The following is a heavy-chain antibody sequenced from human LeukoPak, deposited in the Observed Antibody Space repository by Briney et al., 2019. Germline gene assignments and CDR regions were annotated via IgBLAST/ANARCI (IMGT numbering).Heavy chain of an antibody. CDR3: ARETGYSYNTVDY. CDR2: ISSSGGTI. V-gene: IGHV3-48*03. D-gene: IGHD5-18*01. J-gene: IGHJ4*02. CDR1: GFTFCSYE. Sequence: GGSLRLSCAASGFTFCSYEMNWVRQAPGEGLEWVSYISSSGGTIYYADSVKGRFTISRDNANNSLYLHMNSLRAEDTAVYYCARETGYSYNTVDYWGQGTLVTVSS.